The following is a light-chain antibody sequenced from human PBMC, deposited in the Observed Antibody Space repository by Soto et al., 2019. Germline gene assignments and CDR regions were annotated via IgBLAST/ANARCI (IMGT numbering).Light chain of an antibody. Sequence: EIVMTHSPATVSVSKDEGATLSCRPSQSVDKDLAWYRQKPGQAPSLLVYDASTRATGVPARFSGSGSGTEFTLTITSLQSEDFAVYYCQQYGSSPRWTFGQGTKVDNK. CDR2: DAS. CDR3: QQYGSSPRWT. J-gene: IGKJ1*01. V-gene: IGKV3-15*01. CDR1: QSVDKD.